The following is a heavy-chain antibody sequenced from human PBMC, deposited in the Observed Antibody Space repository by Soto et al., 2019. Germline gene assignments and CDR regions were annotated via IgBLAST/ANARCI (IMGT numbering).Heavy chain of an antibody. CDR2: IIPIFGTA. CDR3: ALREMATEKWVDYFDY. CDR1: GGTFSSYA. V-gene: IGHV1-69*13. Sequence: SVKVSCKASGGTFSSYAVSWVRQAPGQGLEWMGGIIPIFGTANYAQKFQGRVTITADESTSTAYMELSSLRSEDTAVYYCALREMATEKWVDYFDYWGQGTLVTVSS. J-gene: IGHJ4*02. D-gene: IGHD3-16*01.